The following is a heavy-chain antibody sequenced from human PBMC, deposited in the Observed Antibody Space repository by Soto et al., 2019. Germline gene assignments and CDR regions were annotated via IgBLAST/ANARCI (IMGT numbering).Heavy chain of an antibody. J-gene: IGHJ4*02. Sequence: QVQLQESGPGLVKPSQTLSLTCTVSGGSISSGDYYWSWIRQPPGKGLEWIGYIYYSGSTYYNPSLKSRVTITVDTSKTQFSLKLSSVTAADTAVYYCATTSDGYIFDDYWGQGTLVTVSS. CDR3: ATTSDGYIFDDY. D-gene: IGHD2-2*01. V-gene: IGHV4-30-4*01. CDR1: GGSISSGDYY. CDR2: IYYSGST.